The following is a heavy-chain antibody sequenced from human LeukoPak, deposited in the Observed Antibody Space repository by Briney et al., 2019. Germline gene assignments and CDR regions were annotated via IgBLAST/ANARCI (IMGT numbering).Heavy chain of an antibody. D-gene: IGHD6-19*01. CDR3: ARDLGAHYSSTY. V-gene: IGHV3-48*03. Sequence: TGGSLRLSCAASGFTFSSYEMNWVRQAPGKGLEWVSYISSSGSTIYYPDSVKGRFTISRDNAKNSLYLQMNSLRAEDTAVYYCARDLGAHYSSTYWGQGTLVIVSS. J-gene: IGHJ4*02. CDR1: GFTFSSYE. CDR2: ISSSGSTI.